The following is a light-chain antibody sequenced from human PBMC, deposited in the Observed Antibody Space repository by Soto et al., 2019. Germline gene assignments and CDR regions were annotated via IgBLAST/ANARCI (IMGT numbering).Light chain of an antibody. CDR2: EVS. CDR1: SSDVGGYNY. CDR3: SSYTSSSTYV. Sequence: QSVLTQPASVSGSPGQSITISCTGTSSDVGGYNYVSWYQQHPGKAPKLMIYEVSNRPSGVSNRFSGSKSGNTASLTISGPQAEDEADYYCSSYTSSSTYVFGTGTKLTVL. V-gene: IGLV2-14*01. J-gene: IGLJ1*01.